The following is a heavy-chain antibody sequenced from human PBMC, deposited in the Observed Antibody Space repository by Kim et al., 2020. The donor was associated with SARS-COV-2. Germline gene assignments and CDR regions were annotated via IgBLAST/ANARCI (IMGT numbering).Heavy chain of an antibody. V-gene: IGHV4-39*01. Sequence: SETLSLTCTVSGGSISSSSYYWGWIRQPPGKGLEWIGSIYYSGSTYYNPSLKSRVTISVDTSKNQFSLKLSSVTAADTAVYYCARSGAGNYYGSGTPHTAWGQGTLVTVSS. CDR1: GGSISSSSYY. CDR2: IYYSGST. D-gene: IGHD3-10*01. J-gene: IGHJ5*02. CDR3: ARSGAGNYYGSGTPHTA.